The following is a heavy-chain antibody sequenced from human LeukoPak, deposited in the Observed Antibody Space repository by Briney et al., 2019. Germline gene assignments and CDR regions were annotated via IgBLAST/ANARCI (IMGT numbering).Heavy chain of an antibody. J-gene: IGHJ4*02. D-gene: IGHD5-18*01. V-gene: IGHV5-51*01. Sequence: GESLKISCKASGYRFTSYWIGWVRQMPGKGLEWVGIIDPSDSETRYTPSFQGHVTISVDKSLTTAYLQWNSLKASDTGMYYCARQTAMGRSGDYWGQGTLVTVSS. CDR3: ARQTAMGRSGDY. CDR2: IDPSDSET. CDR1: GYRFTSYW.